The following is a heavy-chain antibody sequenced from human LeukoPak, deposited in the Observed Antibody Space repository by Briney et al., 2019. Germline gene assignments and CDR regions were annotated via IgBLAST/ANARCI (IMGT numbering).Heavy chain of an antibody. CDR3: LPGAYYGMDV. CDR1: GFTFRSFA. CDR2: IKSKTDGGTT. Sequence: PGRSLRLSCAASGFTFRSFAMHWVRQAPGKGLEWVGRIKSKTDGGTTDYAAPGKGRFTISRDDSKTTLYLQMNSLKTEDTAVYYCLPGAYYGMDVWGKGTTVTVSS. V-gene: IGHV3-15*01. J-gene: IGHJ6*04. D-gene: IGHD2-2*01.